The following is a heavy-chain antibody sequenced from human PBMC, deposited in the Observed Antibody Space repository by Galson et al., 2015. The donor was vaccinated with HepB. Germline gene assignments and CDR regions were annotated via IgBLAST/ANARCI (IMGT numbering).Heavy chain of an antibody. CDR1: GFTFSSCG. CDR3: AKLLTPFGDMENNYHYDMDV. J-gene: IGHJ6*02. Sequence: SLRLSCAASGFTFSSCGMHWVRQAPGKGLEWVALISYDGLNKYYADSLKGRFTISRDDSKNMLYLQMNSLRAEDTAVYNCAKLLTPFGDMENNYHYDMDVWGHGTMVTVSS. V-gene: IGHV3-30*18. CDR2: ISYDGLNK. D-gene: IGHD3-16*01.